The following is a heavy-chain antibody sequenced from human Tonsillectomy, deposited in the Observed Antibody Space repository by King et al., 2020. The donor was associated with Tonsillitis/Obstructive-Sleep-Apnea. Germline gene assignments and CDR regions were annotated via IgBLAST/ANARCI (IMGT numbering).Heavy chain of an antibody. CDR2: ISVHNANT. J-gene: IGHJ6*03. CDR3: ARLPSITIFGVAPYYMDV. D-gene: IGHD3-3*01. Sequence: VQLVESGAEVKKSGASVKVSCKASGYTFISHVITWVRQAPGQGLEWMGWISVHNANTNYAQKLQGRVTMTTDTSTNTAYMKLSSLRSNDTAIYYCARLPSITIFGVAPYYMDVWGKGTTVTVSS. V-gene: IGHV1-18*01. CDR1: GYTFISHV.